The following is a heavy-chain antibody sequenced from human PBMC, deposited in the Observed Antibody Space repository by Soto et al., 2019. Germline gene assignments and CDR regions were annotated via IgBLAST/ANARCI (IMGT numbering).Heavy chain of an antibody. CDR2: IWYDGSNK. CDR3: ARWGSGWYYFDY. Sequence: GGSLRLSCAASGFTFSSYGMHWVRQAPGKGLEWVAVIWYDGSNKYYADSVKGRFTISRDNSKNTLYLQMNSLRAEDTAVYYCARWGSGWYYFDYWCQATLVTVSS. D-gene: IGHD6-19*01. V-gene: IGHV3-33*01. J-gene: IGHJ4*02. CDR1: GFTFSSYG.